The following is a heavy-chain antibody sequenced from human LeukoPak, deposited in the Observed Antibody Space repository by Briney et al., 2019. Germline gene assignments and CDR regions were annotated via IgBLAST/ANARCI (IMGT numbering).Heavy chain of an antibody. CDR2: IGGPAET. CDR3: VRVSSSTSCPDCYYMDV. J-gene: IGHJ6*03. Sequence: GGSLRLSCAASGFPFDVHAMTWVRQAPGKGPEWVATIGGPAETFYADSVRGRFTISRDNSQYTLYLQMSSLRAEDTAVYHCVRVSSSTSCPDCYYMDVWGKGTTVTVSS. CDR1: GFPFDVHA. V-gene: IGHV3-23*01. D-gene: IGHD2-2*01.